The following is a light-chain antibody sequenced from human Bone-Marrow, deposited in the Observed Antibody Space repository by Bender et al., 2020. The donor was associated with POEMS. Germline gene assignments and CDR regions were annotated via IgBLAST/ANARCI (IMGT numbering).Light chain of an antibody. Sequence: QSALTQPASVSGSPGQSIIISCTGTSSDVGSYDLVSWYQQYPGKTPKLILFEVTKRPSGVSNRFSGSKSGNTASLTISGLQAEDEATYYCCSYALSSTVVFGGGTNLTV. V-gene: IGLV2-14*02. CDR1: SSDVGSYDL. CDR3: CSYALSSTVV. CDR2: EVT. J-gene: IGLJ2*01.